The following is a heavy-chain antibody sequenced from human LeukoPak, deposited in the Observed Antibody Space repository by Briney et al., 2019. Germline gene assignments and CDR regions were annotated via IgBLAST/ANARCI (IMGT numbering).Heavy chain of an antibody. J-gene: IGHJ5*02. CDR3: AGDKETTGNGRPNWFDP. CDR2: IFQRGYS. CDR1: GYSISSGYY. V-gene: IGHV4-38-2*01. Sequence: SETLSLTCAVSGYSISSGYYWGWIRQPPGKGLQWIGSIFQRGYSYYNPSLKSRVTISVDTSRNQFSLKFSSVTAADTAVYYCAGDKETTGNGRPNWFDPWGQGTLVTVSS. D-gene: IGHD1-1*01.